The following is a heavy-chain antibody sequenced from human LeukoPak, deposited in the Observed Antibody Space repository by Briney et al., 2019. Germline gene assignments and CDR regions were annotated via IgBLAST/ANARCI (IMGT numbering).Heavy chain of an antibody. Sequence: GGSLRLSCAASGFTFSSYAMHWVRQAPGKGLEWVAVISYDGSNKYYADSVKGRFTISRDNSKNTLYLQMNSLRAEDTAVYYCARDWSGDYGDYVGSFGFDYWGQGTLVTVSS. J-gene: IGHJ4*02. CDR2: ISYDGSNK. CDR1: GFTFSSYA. V-gene: IGHV3-30*04. D-gene: IGHD4-17*01. CDR3: ARDWSGDYGDYVGSFGFDY.